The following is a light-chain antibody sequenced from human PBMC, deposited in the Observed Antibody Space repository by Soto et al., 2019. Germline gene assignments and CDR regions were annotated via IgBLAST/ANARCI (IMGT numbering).Light chain of an antibody. CDR2: AAS. CDR1: QSISSY. V-gene: IGKV1-39*01. CDR3: QQSYSTPRT. J-gene: IGKJ1*01. Sequence: DIQMTQSPSSLSASVGDRVTITCRASQSISSYLNWYQLKPGKAPNLLIYAASSLQSGVPSRFSGSVSGTDFTLTISSLQPEDFATYSCQQSYSTPRTFGQGTKVEIK.